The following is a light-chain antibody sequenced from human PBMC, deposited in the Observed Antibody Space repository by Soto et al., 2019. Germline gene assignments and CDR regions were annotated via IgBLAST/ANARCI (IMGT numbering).Light chain of an antibody. CDR1: QSVSSY. CDR2: DAS. V-gene: IGKV3-11*01. CDR3: QQRSNWPAT. Sequence: EIVLTLSPATLSLSPGVRATLSCRASQSVSSYLAWYQQKPGQAPRLLIYDASNRATGIPARFSGSGSGTDFTLTISSREPEDFAVYYCQQRSNWPATFGQGTNVEIK. J-gene: IGKJ1*01.